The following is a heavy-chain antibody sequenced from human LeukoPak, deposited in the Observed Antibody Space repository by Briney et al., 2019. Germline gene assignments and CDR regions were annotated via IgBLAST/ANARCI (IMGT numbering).Heavy chain of an antibody. CDR3: ARDQYFGAATISRLDY. D-gene: IGHD2-15*01. V-gene: IGHV1-69*06. J-gene: IGHJ4*02. CDR2: IIPIFSTS. CDR1: GGTFNNYG. Sequence: ASVKVSCRASGGTFNNYGISWVRPAPGQGLEWMGRIIPIFSTSNYADKFQDRVTITADKYTSTAYMELSSLRSEDTAFYYCARDQYFGAATISRLDYWGQGTLVTVSS.